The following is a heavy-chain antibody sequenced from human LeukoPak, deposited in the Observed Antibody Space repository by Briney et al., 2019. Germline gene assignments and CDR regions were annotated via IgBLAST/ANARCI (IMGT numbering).Heavy chain of an antibody. D-gene: IGHD3-22*01. CDR3: AREGDSSGFDAFDI. Sequence: ASVKVSCKASGGTFSSYAISWVRQAPGQGLEWMGWISAYNGNTNYAQKLQGRVTMTTDTSTSTAYMELRSLRSDDTAVYYCAREGDSSGFDAFDIWGQGTMVTVSS. CDR2: ISAYNGNT. CDR1: GGTFSSYA. V-gene: IGHV1-18*01. J-gene: IGHJ3*02.